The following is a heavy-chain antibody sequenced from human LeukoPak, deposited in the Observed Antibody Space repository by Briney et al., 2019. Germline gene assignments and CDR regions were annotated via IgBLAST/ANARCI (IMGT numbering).Heavy chain of an antibody. CDR1: GYTFTGYY. D-gene: IGHD6-19*01. CDR2: INPNSGGT. Sequence: GASVEVFCKASGYTFTGYYMHWVRQAPGQGLEWMGWINPNSGGTNYAQKFQGRVTMTRDTSISTAYMELSRLRSDDTDVYYCARGSQWLDAFDIWGQGTMATVSS. J-gene: IGHJ3*02. CDR3: ARGSQWLDAFDI. V-gene: IGHV1-2*02.